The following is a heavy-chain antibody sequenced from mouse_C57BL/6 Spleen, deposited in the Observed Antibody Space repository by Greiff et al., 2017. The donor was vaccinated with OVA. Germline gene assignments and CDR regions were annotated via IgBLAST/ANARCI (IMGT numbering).Heavy chain of an antibody. CDR3: ARRLSYGSLFDY. J-gene: IGHJ2*01. V-gene: IGHV1-50*01. CDR2: IDPSDSYT. CDR1: GYTFTSYW. D-gene: IGHD1-1*01. Sequence: QVQLKQPGAELVKPGASVKLSCKASGYTFTSYWMQWVKQRPGQGLEWIGEIDPSDSYTNYNQKFKGKATLTVDTSSSTAYMQLSSLTSEDSAVYYCARRLSYGSLFDYWGQGTTLTVSS.